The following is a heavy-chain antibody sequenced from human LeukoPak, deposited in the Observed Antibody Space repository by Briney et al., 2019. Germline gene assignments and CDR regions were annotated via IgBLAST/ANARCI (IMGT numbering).Heavy chain of an antibody. J-gene: IGHJ5*02. V-gene: IGHV1-2*02. D-gene: IGHD2-8*02. CDR3: ATDLPGGVFPRRWFDP. CDR1: GYTFTGYY. Sequence: ASVKVSCKASGYTFTGYYMHWVRQAPGQGLEWMGWINPNSGGTNYAQKFQGRVTMTEDTSTDTAYMELSSLRSEDTAVYYCATDLPGGVFPRRWFDPWGQGTLVTVSS. CDR2: INPNSGGT.